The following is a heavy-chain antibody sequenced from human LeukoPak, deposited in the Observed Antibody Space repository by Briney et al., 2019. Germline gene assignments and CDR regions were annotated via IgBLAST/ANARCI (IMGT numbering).Heavy chain of an antibody. CDR3: ARDQSQNGITIFGVVPDNWFDP. Sequence: GGSLRLSCAASGFTFSSYSMNWVRQAPGKGLEWVSYISSSSSTIYYADSVKGRFTISRDNAKNSLYLQMNSLRAEDKAVYYCARDQSQNGITIFGVVPDNWFDPWGQGTLVTVSS. CDR2: ISSSSSTI. J-gene: IGHJ5*02. CDR1: GFTFSSYS. D-gene: IGHD3-3*01. V-gene: IGHV3-48*01.